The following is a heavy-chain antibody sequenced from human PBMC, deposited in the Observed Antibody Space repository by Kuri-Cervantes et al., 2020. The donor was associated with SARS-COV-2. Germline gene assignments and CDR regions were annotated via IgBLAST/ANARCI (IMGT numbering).Heavy chain of an antibody. V-gene: IGHV3-21*01. D-gene: IGHD1-26*01. CDR2: ISSSSSYI. J-gene: IGHJ4*02. Sequence: GGSLRLSCAASGFTFSSYGMHWVRQAPGKGLEWVSSISSSSSYIYYADSVKGRFTISRDNAKNSLYLQMNSLRAEDTAVYYCARALPEGVGATSRRRGFDYWGQGTLVTVSS. CDR3: ARALPEGVGATSRRRGFDY. CDR1: GFTFSSYG.